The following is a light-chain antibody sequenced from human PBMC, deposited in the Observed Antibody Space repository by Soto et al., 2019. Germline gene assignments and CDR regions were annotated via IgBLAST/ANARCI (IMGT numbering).Light chain of an antibody. J-gene: IGLJ1*01. V-gene: IGLV1-40*01. Sequence: QSVLTQPPSVSGAPGQRVTISCTGSSSNIGAGYDVHWYRQLPGTAPKLLIYGNSNRPSGVPDRFSGSKSGTSASLAITGLHADDDYCQSYDRSRSDHVFGTGTNVTVL. CDR1: SSNIGAGYD. CDR2: GNS. CDR3: QSYDRSRSDHV.